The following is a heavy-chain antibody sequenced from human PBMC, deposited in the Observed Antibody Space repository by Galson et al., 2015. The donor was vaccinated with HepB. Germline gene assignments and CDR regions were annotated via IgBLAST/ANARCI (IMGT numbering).Heavy chain of an antibody. V-gene: IGHV5-51*01. CDR2: IYPGDSDT. CDR1: GYSFTSYW. CDR3: ARQYGSGSYYTYYFDY. Sequence: QSGAEVKKPGESLTISCKGSGYSFTSYWIGWVRQMPGKGLEWMGIIYPGDSDTRYSPSFQGQVTISADKSISTAYLQWSSLKASDTAMYYCARQYGSGSYYTYYFDYWGQGTLVTVSS. J-gene: IGHJ4*02. D-gene: IGHD3-10*01.